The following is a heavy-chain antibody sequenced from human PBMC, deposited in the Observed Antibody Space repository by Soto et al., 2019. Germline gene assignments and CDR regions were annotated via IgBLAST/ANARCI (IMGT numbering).Heavy chain of an antibody. CDR3: ARWGTTGGLDV. CDR1: GFTFRSYV. D-gene: IGHD3-16*01. CDR2: TSYDGSNK. J-gene: IGHJ1*01. Sequence: QVHLVESGGGVVQPGTSLRLSCVGSGFTFRSYVIHWVRQAPGKGLEWVALTSYDGSNKDYGDSVKGRFTISRDNSRNTVDLQMDSLIREDTPLYYCARWGTTGGLDVWGQGTLVSVSS. V-gene: IGHV3-30*19.